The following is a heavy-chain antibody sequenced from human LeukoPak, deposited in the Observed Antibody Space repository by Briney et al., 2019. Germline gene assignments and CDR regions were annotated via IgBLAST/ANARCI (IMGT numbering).Heavy chain of an antibody. J-gene: IGHJ3*02. CDR1: GGSISSGGYY. D-gene: IGHD3-9*01. CDR2: IYYSGST. V-gene: IGHV4-31*03. CDR3: ARAARRYFDWSTGRGAFDI. Sequence: SETLSLTCTVSGGSISSGGYYWSWIRQHPGKGLEWIGYIYYSGSTYYNPSLKSRVTISVDTSKNQFSLKLSSVTAAGTAVYYCARAARRYFDWSTGRGAFDIWGQGTMVTVSS.